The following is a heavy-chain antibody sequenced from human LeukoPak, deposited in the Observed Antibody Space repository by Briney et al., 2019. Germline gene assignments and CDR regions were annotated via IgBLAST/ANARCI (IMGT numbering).Heavy chain of an antibody. CDR3: AREAVASYFDY. D-gene: IGHD6-19*01. V-gene: IGHV1-2*06. CDR2: INPNSGGT. J-gene: IGHJ4*02. Sequence: ASVKVSCKASGYTFTGYYIHWVRQAPGQGLEWMGRINPNSGGTNYAQKFQGRVTMTRDTPISTAYMELSRLRSDDTAVYYCAREAVASYFDYWGQGTLVTVSS. CDR1: GYTFTGYY.